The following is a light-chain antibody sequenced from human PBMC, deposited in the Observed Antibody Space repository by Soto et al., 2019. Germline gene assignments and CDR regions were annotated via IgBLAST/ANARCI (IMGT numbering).Light chain of an antibody. Sequence: SVLTRLGTVSGSLSLSITISSTRTRSDVGGYNYVYCHQQHPGKAPKLMMYDVTNRPSGVSDRFSGSKSGNTASLTISGFQAEDEADYYCSSYTSSSTYVFGAGTKVTV. CDR2: DVT. V-gene: IGLV2-14*01. CDR3: SSYTSSSTYV. CDR1: RSDVGGYNY. J-gene: IGLJ1*01.